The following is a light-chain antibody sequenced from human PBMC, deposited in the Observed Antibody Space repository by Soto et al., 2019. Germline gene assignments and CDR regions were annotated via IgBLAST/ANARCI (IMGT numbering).Light chain of an antibody. V-gene: IGKV4-1*01. CDR2: WAS. J-gene: IGKJ1*01. CDR3: QQYYSTLSWT. Sequence: DIVMTQSPDSLAVSLGERATINCKSSQSALYSSNNKNYLAWYQQKPGQPPKLLIYWASTQESGVPDRFSGSGSGTDFTLTISSLQAEDVAVYYCQQYYSTLSWTFGQGTKVDIK. CDR1: QSALYSSNNKNY.